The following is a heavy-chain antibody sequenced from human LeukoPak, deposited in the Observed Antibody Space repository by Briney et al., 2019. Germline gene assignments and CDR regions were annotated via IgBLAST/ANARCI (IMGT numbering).Heavy chain of an antibody. J-gene: IGHJ4*02. V-gene: IGHV3-9*01. CDR1: GFPFDDCA. Sequence: GGSLRLSCAASGFPFDDCAMHWVRQAPGKGLEWVSGISWNSGSIGYADSVKGRFTISRDNAKNSLYLQMNSLRAEDTALYYCAKTDRYDFWSGYYFDYWGQGTLVTVSS. CDR3: AKTDRYDFWSGYYFDY. D-gene: IGHD3-3*01. CDR2: ISWNSGSI.